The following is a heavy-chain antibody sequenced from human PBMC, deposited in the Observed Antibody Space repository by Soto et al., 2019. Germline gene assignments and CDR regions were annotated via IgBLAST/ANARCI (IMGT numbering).Heavy chain of an antibody. CDR2: INSDGRST. CDR1: GFTFSSYW. J-gene: IGHJ4*02. CDR3: ARGRYSSGWYGILFDY. D-gene: IGHD6-19*01. V-gene: IGHV3-74*01. Sequence: GGSLRLSCAASGFTFSSYWMHWVRQAPGKGLVWVSRINSDGRSTSDADSVKGRFTISRDNAKITLYLQMNSLRAEDTAVYYCARGRYSSGWYGILFDYWGQGTLVTVSS.